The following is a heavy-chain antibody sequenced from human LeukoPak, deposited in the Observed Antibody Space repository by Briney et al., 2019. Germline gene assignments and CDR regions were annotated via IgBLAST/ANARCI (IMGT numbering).Heavy chain of an antibody. J-gene: IGHJ5*02. CDR3: ARLILVTGPDWFDP. V-gene: IGHV5-51*01. CDR1: GYSFTNYW. Sequence: GESLKISCKGTGYSFTNYWIAWVRQMPGKGLEWMGITYPGDSDTRYSPSFQGQVTISADKSISTAYLQWSSLKASDTAMYYCARLILVTGPDWFDPWGQGTLVTVSS. CDR2: TYPGDSDT. D-gene: IGHD5-18*01.